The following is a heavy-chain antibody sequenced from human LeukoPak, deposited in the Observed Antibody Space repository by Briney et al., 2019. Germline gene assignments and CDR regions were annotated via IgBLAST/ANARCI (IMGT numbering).Heavy chain of an antibody. CDR2: IYYSGST. Sequence: SETLSLTCTVSGASISSYYWSWIRQPPGEGLEWIGYIYYSGSTNYNPSLKSRVTFSVDTSKNQFSLKLISVTAADTAVYYCARVKGVVTPILDYWGQGTLVTVSS. CDR1: GASISSYY. CDR3: ARVKGVVTPILDY. V-gene: IGHV4-59*01. J-gene: IGHJ4*02. D-gene: IGHD2-21*02.